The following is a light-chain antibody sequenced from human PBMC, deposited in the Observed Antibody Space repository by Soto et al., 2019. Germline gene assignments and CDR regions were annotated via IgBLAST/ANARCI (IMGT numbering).Light chain of an antibody. J-gene: IGLJ2*01. CDR1: GGSIATNY. CDR2: EDD. Sequence: NFMLTQPHSVSESPGKTVTISCTGSGGSIATNYVQWHQQRPGSAPTTVIYEDDKKPSGVPDRFSGSIDRYSNSASLIISGLKTEDEADYYCQSHDSTNVVFGRGTKLTVL. CDR3: QSHDSTNVV. V-gene: IGLV6-57*02.